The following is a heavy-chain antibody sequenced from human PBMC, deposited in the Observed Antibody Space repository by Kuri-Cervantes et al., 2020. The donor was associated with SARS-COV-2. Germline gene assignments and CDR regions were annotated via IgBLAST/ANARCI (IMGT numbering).Heavy chain of an antibody. Sequence: GGSLRLSCAASGFTFSGYSMNWVRQAPGKGLEWVSSISSSSSYIYYADSVKGRFTISRDNSKNTLYLQMNSLGPEDTAVYYCVSITGEGYWGQGTLVTVSS. CDR1: GFTFSGYS. CDR3: VSITGEGY. D-gene: IGHD7-27*01. J-gene: IGHJ4*02. V-gene: IGHV3-21*01. CDR2: ISSSSSYI.